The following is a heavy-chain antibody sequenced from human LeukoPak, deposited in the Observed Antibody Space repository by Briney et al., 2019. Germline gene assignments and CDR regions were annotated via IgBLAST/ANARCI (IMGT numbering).Heavy chain of an antibody. Sequence: GESLNISCKGSGYNFTSYWIAWVRQMPGKGQEWMGIIYPGDSDTRYGPSFQGQVTVSADKSISTAYLQWSSLKASDTAMYYCARQGASDYFDYWGQGTLVTVSS. CDR1: GYNFTSYW. J-gene: IGHJ4*02. V-gene: IGHV5-51*01. D-gene: IGHD1-26*01. CDR3: ARQGASDYFDY. CDR2: IYPGDSDT.